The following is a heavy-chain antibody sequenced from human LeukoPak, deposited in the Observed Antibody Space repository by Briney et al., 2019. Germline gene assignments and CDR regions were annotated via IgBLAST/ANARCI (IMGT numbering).Heavy chain of an antibody. V-gene: IGHV1-46*01. CDR1: GGTFSSYA. Sequence: ASVKVSCKASGGTFSSYAISWVRQAPGQGLEWMGIINPSGGSTSYAQKFQGRVTMTRDTSTSTVYMELSSLRSEDTAVYYCARDEIPGAAAGADYWGQGTLVTVSS. CDR3: ARDEIPGAAAGADY. D-gene: IGHD6-13*01. J-gene: IGHJ4*02. CDR2: INPSGGST.